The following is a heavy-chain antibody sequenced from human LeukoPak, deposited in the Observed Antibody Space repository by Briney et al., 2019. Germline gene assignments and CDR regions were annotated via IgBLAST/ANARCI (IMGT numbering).Heavy chain of an antibody. CDR2: ISSNWGRT. J-gene: IGHJ1*01. CDR1: GFTFRSYG. CDR3: ATYYYDSGGFHFHH. Sequence: GGSLRLSCAASGFTFRSYGMHCVRQAPGKGLEYVSAISSNWGRTYHANSVTGRFTISRDNSSNTMYLHMGSLSAEDMAVYYCATYYYDSGGFHFHHWGQGTLVTVSS. D-gene: IGHD3-22*01. V-gene: IGHV3-64*01.